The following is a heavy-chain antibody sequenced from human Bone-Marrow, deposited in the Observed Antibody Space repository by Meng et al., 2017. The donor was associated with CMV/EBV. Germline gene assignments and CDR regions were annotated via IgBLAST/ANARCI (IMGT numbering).Heavy chain of an antibody. D-gene: IGHD2-2*02. CDR1: GFTFSSYG. CDR2: IHYDGSDK. J-gene: IGHJ6*02. CDR3: ARLYLPIASYGMDV. Sequence: GGSLRLSCAASGFTFSSYGMHWVRQAPGKGLESVAFIHYDGSDKYYADSVKGRFTISRDNSKDTLYLQMNSLRAEDTAVYYCARLYLPIASYGMDVWGQGTTVTVSS. V-gene: IGHV3-30*02.